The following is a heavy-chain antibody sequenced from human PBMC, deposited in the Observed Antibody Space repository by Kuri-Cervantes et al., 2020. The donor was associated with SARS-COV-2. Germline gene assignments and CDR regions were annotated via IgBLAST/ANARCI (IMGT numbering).Heavy chain of an antibody. D-gene: IGHD3-9*01. J-gene: IGHJ5*01. CDR1: GYTFTNND. Sequence: ASVKVSCKASGYTFTNNDINWVRQASGQGLEWMGGFDPEDGETIYAQKFQGRVTMTEDTSTDTAYMELSSLRSEDTAVYYCARYLDWERGIDSWGQEPWSPSPQ. CDR3: ARYLDWERGIDS. CDR2: FDPEDGET. V-gene: IGHV1-24*01.